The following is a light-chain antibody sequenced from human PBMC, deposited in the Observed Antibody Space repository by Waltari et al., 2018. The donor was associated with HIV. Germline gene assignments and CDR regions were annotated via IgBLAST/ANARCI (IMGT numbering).Light chain of an antibody. CDR3: AAWDTDLRIVA. V-gene: IGLV1-51*02. Sequence: QSVLTQPPSVSAAPGQNVIISCSGSDSNIGVSYVSWYQQLPGTAPQLVIHGNENRPSGVPDRCAGSKSGASATLDISGLQAGDEADYYCAAWDTDLRIVAFGGGTHLTV. CDR1: DSNIGVSY. J-gene: IGLJ2*01. CDR2: GNE.